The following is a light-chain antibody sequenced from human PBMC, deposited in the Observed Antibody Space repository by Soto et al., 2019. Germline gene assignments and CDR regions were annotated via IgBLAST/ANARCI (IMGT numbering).Light chain of an antibody. CDR2: GAS. J-gene: IGKJ2*01. CDR3: QQYGRSRT. Sequence: EIVLTQSPGTLSLSPGERATLSCRASQRISSNYLAWYQQKPGQAPRLLIYGASSRATGIPDRFSGSGSGTDFTLTISRMEPDDFAVYYCQQYGRSRTFGQGNKLEIK. V-gene: IGKV3-20*01. CDR1: QRISSNY.